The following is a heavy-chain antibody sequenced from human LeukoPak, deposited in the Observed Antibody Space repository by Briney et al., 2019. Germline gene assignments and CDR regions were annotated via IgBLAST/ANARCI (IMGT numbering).Heavy chain of an antibody. V-gene: IGHV4-4*07. J-gene: IGHJ4*02. Sequence: SETLSLTCTVSGDSISSYYWSWIRQPAGKGLEWIGRIYTSGSTNYNPSLKTRVTLSVDKSKNQFSLKLSSVTAADTAVYYCASGRAATGVDYWGQGTLVTASS. CDR3: ASGRAATGVDY. CDR2: IYTSGST. D-gene: IGHD6-13*01. CDR1: GDSISSYY.